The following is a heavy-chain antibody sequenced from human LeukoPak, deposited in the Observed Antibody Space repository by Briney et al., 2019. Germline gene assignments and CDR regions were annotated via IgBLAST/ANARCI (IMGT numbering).Heavy chain of an antibody. CDR2: IYYSGST. J-gene: IGHJ4*02. D-gene: IGHD3-16*01. V-gene: IGHV4-31*03. CDR1: GGSISSGGYY. Sequence: SQTLSLTCTVSGGSISSGGYYWSWIRQHPGKGLEWIGYIYYSGSTYYNPSLKSRVTISVDTSENQFSLKLSSVTAADTAVYYCARVYYDYVWGSYGDYYFDYWGQGTLVTVSS. CDR3: ARVYYDYVWGSYGDYYFDY.